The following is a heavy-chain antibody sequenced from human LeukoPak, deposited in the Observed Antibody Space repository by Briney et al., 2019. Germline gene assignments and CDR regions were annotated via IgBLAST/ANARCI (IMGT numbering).Heavy chain of an antibody. J-gene: IGHJ4*02. CDR1: GYTFTVYY. D-gene: IGHD7-27*01. Sequence: GASVKVSCKTSGYTFTVYYIHWVRQAPGQGLEWMGWIDPNSGGTNYAQKFQGRVTMTRDTSISTAYMELTRLSSDDTAVYYCARTGDLDYWGQGTLVTVSS. V-gene: IGHV1-2*02. CDR3: ARTGDLDY. CDR2: IDPNSGGT.